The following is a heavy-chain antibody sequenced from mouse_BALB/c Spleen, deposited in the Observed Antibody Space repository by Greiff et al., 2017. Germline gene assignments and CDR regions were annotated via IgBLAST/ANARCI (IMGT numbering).Heavy chain of an antibody. CDR1: GYTFTSYW. V-gene: IGHV1-7*01. CDR2: INPSTGYT. CDR3: ARGGQLGHAWFAY. J-gene: IGHJ3*01. D-gene: IGHD3-1*01. Sequence: QVQLQQSGAELAKPGASVKMSCKASGYTFTSYWMHWVKQRPGQGLEWIGYINPSTGYTEYNQKFKDKATLTADKSSSTAYMQLSSLTSEDSAVYYCARGGQLGHAWFAYWGQGTLVTVSA.